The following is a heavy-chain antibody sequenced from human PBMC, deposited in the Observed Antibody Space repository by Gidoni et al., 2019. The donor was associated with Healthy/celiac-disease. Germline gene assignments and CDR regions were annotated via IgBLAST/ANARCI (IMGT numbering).Heavy chain of an antibody. Sequence: QVQLVQSGAEVKKPGSSVKVSCKASGGTFSSYAISWVRQAPGQGLEWMGRIIPILGIANSAQKFQGRVTITADKSTSTAYMELSSLRSEDTAVYYCARDRGYCSGGSCSRNPSYYYGMDVWGQGTTVTVSS. V-gene: IGHV1-69*04. CDR3: ARDRGYCSGGSCSRNPSYYYGMDV. CDR2: IIPILGIA. J-gene: IGHJ6*02. CDR1: GGTFSSYA. D-gene: IGHD2-15*01.